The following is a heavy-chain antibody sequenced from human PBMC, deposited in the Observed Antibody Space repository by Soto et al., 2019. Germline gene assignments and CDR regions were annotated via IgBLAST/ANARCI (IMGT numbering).Heavy chain of an antibody. D-gene: IGHD3-10*01. V-gene: IGHV3-48*01. J-gene: IGHJ4*02. Sequence: GSLRLSCAASGFTFSSYSMNWVRQAPGKGLEWVSYISSSSSTIYYADSVKGRFTISRDNAKNSLYLQMNSLRAEDTAVYYCARDVGTMVRGVTFDYWGQGTLVTVS. CDR2: ISSSSSTI. CDR1: GFTFSSYS. CDR3: ARDVGTMVRGVTFDY.